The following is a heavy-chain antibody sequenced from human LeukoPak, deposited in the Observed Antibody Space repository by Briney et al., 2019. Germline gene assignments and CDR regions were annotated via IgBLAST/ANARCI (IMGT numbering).Heavy chain of an antibody. V-gene: IGHV3-21*01. J-gene: IGHJ4*02. D-gene: IGHD6-19*01. CDR2: ISDSSFYI. Sequence: GGSLRLSCAASGFTFSSYSMSWVRQAPGKGLEWVSSISDSSFYIYYADSVEGRFTISRDNTKNSLYLQMNSLRAEDTAVYYCARDRNEAVADPYYFDYWGQGTLVTVSS. CDR1: GFTFSSYS. CDR3: ARDRNEAVADPYYFDY.